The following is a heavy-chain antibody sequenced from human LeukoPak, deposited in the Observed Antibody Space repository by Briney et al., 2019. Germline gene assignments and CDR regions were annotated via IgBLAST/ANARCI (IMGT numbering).Heavy chain of an antibody. CDR3: ARGDTMVRGRTDY. CDR2: IIPIFGIA. V-gene: IGHV1-69*04. CDR1: GGTFSSYA. Sequence: GSSVKVSCKASGGTFSSYAISWVRQAPGQGLEWMGRIIPIFGIADYAQKFQGRVTITADKSTSTAYMELSSLRSEDTAVYYCARGDTMVRGRTDYWGQGTLVTVSS. D-gene: IGHD3-10*01. J-gene: IGHJ4*02.